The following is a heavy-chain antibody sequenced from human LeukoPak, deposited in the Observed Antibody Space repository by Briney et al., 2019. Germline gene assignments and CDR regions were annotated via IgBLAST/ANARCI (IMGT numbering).Heavy chain of an antibody. D-gene: IGHD7-27*01. Sequence: QTLSLTCDISGDSVSNNRAAWNWIRQSPSRGLEWLGRTYYRSKWYNNYAVSVKSRITINPHTSNNQFSLQLNSVTPEDTAVYYCARDRSGDLEFDYWGQGTLVTVSS. V-gene: IGHV6-1*01. CDR3: ARDRSGDLEFDY. CDR1: GDSVSNNRAA. J-gene: IGHJ4*02. CDR2: TYYRSKWYN.